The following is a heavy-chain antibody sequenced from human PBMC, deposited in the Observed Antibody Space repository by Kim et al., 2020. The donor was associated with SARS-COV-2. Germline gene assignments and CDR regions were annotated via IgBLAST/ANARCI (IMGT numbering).Heavy chain of an antibody. CDR2: IYYSGST. J-gene: IGHJ4*02. V-gene: IGHV4-39*07. Sequence: SETLSLTCTVSGGSISSSSYYWGWIRQPPGKGLEWIGSIYYSGSTYYNPSLKSRVTISVDTSKNQFSLKLSSVTAADTAVYYCARAGGSGSYYTLPFDYWGQGTLVTVSS. CDR1: GGSISSSSYY. D-gene: IGHD3-10*01. CDR3: ARAGGSGSYYTLPFDY.